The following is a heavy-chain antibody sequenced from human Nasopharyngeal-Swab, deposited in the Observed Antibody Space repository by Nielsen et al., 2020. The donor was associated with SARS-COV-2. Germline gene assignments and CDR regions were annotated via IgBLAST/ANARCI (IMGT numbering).Heavy chain of an antibody. CDR3: ATLSSSWYEYYFDY. Sequence: SETLSPTCTVSGGSISSSTYYWAWIRQPPGKGLEWIGSIYYGGSTYYNPSLKSRFTISVDTSKNQFSLKLSSVTAADTAVYYCATLSSSWYEYYFDYWGQGTLVTVSS. V-gene: IGHV4-39*01. D-gene: IGHD6-13*01. J-gene: IGHJ4*02. CDR2: IYYGGST. CDR1: GGSISSSTYY.